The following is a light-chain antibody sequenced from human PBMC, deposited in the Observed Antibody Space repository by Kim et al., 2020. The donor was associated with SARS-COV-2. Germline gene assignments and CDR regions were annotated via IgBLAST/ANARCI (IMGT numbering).Light chain of an antibody. CDR1: SIGSKS. CDR3: QVWDSSSDHRVV. CDR2: YDS. J-gene: IGLJ2*01. Sequence: PGKTARVSCGGNSIGSKSVHWYQQKSGQAHVLVIYYDSDRPSGIPERFSGSNSGNTATLTISRVEAGDEADYYCQVWDSSSDHRVVFGGGTQLTVL. V-gene: IGLV3-21*04.